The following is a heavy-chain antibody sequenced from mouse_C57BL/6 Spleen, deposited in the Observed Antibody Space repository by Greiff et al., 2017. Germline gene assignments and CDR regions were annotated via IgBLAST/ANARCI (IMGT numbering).Heavy chain of an antibody. CDR2: IWSGGST. CDR1: GFSLTSYG. V-gene: IGHV2-2*01. D-gene: IGHD2-2*01. Sequence: QVQLQQSGPGLVQPSQSLSITCTVSGFSLTSYGVHWVRQSPGKGLEWLGVIWSGGSTDYNAAFISRLSISKDNSKSQVFFKMNSLQADDTAIYYCASSTMVTHYAMDYWGQGTSVTVSS. J-gene: IGHJ4*01. CDR3: ASSTMVTHYAMDY.